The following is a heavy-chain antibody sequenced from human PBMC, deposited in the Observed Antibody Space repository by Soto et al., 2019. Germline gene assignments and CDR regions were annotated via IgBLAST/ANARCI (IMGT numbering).Heavy chain of an antibody. CDR3: ARYYYDTGGDYHDYHYAMDV. J-gene: IGHJ6*02. V-gene: IGHV4-31*03. D-gene: IGHD3-22*01. Sequence: KASETLSLTCTVSGGSITSGAYYWSWIRQHPGKGLEWIGYIYYSGTTYYRPSLRSRLTISLDTSKNQFSLKLTSVTAADTAVYYCARYYYDTGGDYHDYHYAMDVWGQGTTVTVSS. CDR1: GGSITSGAYY. CDR2: IYYSGTT.